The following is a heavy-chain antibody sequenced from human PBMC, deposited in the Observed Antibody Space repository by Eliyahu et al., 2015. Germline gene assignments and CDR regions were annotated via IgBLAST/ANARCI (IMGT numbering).Heavy chain of an antibody. J-gene: IGHJ4*02. V-gene: IGHV3-21*01. CDR1: EFTFSTYN. CDR3: ACTFNARDIVAASFDV. D-gene: IGHD2-15*01. Sequence: EVQLVESGGGLVKPGGSLRLSCVGSEFTFSTYNMNWVRQAPGKGLEWVSFISSNSAYKYYADSVKGRFTISRDNAKNSLYLQMDSLRAEDTALYYCACTFNARDIVAASFDVWGQGTLVTVSS. CDR2: ISSNSAYK.